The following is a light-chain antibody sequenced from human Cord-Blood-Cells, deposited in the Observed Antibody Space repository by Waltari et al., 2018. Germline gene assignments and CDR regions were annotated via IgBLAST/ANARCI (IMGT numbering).Light chain of an antibody. J-gene: IGLJ2*01. CDR3: SSYTSSSTLVV. V-gene: IGLV2-14*01. Sequence: QSALTQPASVSGSPGQSLTISCTGTSSDVAGYNYVSWYQQPPGKAPKLMIYEVSNRPSGVSNRFSGSKSGNTASLTISGLQAEDEADYYCSSYTSSSTLVVFGGGTKLTVL. CDR1: SSDVAGYNY. CDR2: EVS.